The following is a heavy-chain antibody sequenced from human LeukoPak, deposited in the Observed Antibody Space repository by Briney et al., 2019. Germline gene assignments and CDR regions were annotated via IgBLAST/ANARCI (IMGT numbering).Heavy chain of an antibody. CDR3: ARGPDYYDSSTYVDLLSL. Sequence: ASVKVSCKASGYTFTSYDINWVRQATGQGLEWMGWMNPNSGNTGYAQKFQGRVTMTRNTSISTAYMELSSLRSEDTAVYYCARGPDYYDSSTYVDLLSLWGQGTLVTVSS. CDR1: GYTFTSYD. CDR2: MNPNSGNT. V-gene: IGHV1-8*01. D-gene: IGHD3-22*01. J-gene: IGHJ4*02.